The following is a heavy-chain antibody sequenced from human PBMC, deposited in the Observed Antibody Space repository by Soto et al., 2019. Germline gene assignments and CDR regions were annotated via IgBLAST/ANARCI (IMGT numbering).Heavy chain of an antibody. J-gene: IGHJ4*02. D-gene: IGHD2-2*01. CDR3: VRGIGYQLRIFDY. CDR2: IYYSGST. Sequence: SETLSLTCTVSGGSISSYYWSWIRQPPGKGLEWIGYIYYSGSTNYNPSLKSRVTISVDTSKNQFSLKLSSVTAADTAVYYCVRGIGYQLRIFDYWGQGTLVTVSS. CDR1: GGSISSYY. V-gene: IGHV4-59*01.